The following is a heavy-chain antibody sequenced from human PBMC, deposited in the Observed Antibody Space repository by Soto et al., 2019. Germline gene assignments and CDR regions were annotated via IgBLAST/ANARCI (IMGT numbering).Heavy chain of an antibody. D-gene: IGHD6-19*01. V-gene: IGHV4-39*01. CDR2: IYYSGST. J-gene: IGHJ4*02. CDR1: GGSISSSSYY. CDR3: ARHLDSSGWSNFIDY. Sequence: NPSETLSLTCTVSGGSISSSSYYWGWIRQPPGKGLEWIGSIYYSGSTYYDPSLKSRVTISVDTSENQFSLKLSSVTAADTAVYYCARHLDSSGWSNFIDYWGQGTLVTVS.